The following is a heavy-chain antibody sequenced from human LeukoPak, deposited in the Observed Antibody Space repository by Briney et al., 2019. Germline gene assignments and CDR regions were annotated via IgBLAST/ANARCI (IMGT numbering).Heavy chain of an antibody. Sequence: SETLSLTCTVSGGSISSSSYYWRWIRQPPGKGLEWNGSIYYSGSTYYNPSLKSRVTISVDTSKNQFSLKLSSETAADTAVYYCASEYSSSWNAFDIWGQGTMVTVSS. D-gene: IGHD6-6*01. CDR3: ASEYSSSWNAFDI. CDR2: IYYSGST. V-gene: IGHV4-39*01. CDR1: GGSISSSSYY. J-gene: IGHJ3*02.